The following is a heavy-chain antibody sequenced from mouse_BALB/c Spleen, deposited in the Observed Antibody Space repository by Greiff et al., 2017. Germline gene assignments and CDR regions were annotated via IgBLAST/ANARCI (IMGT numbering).Heavy chain of an antibody. CDR3: ARPTVVASYWYFDV. V-gene: IGHV3-8*02. Sequence: VQLQQSGPSLVKPSQTLSLTCSVTGDSITSGYWNWIRKFPGNKLEYMGYISYSGSTYYNPSLKSRISITRDTSKNQYYLQLNSVTTEDTATYYCARPTVVASYWYFDVWGAGTTVTVSS. D-gene: IGHD1-1*01. CDR2: ISYSGST. CDR1: GDSITSGY. J-gene: IGHJ1*01.